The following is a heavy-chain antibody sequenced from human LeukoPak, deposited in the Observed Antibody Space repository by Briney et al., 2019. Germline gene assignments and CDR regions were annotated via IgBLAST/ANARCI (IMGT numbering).Heavy chain of an antibody. CDR1: GGSISSGGYS. V-gene: IGHV4-30-2*01. J-gene: IGHJ4*02. Sequence: SQTLSLTCTVSGGSISSGGYSWSWIRQPPGKGLEWIGYINHSGSTYPNPSLQSRVTISVDRSNNQFSLKLSSVTAADTAVYYCARGLLYGGNSYFDYWGQGTLVTVSS. CDR3: ARGLLYGGNSYFDY. CDR2: INHSGST. D-gene: IGHD4-23*01.